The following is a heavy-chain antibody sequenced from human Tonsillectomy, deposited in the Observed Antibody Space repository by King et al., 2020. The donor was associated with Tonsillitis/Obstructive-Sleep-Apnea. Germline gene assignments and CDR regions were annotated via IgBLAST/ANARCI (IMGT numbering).Heavy chain of an antibody. V-gene: IGHV3-30*04. J-gene: IGHJ4*02. CDR2: ISSDGNNK. CDR1: GFTFSTYT. Sequence: VQLVESGGGVVQPGRSLKLSCEASGFTFSTYTMHWVRQAPGKGLEWLTVISSDGNNKYYADSVKGRFTISRDNSKNTLYLQMESLRPEDTAVYYCATRPPRGKWDLPYFDYWGQGTLVTVSS. D-gene: IGHD1-26*01. CDR3: ATRPPRGKWDLPYFDY.